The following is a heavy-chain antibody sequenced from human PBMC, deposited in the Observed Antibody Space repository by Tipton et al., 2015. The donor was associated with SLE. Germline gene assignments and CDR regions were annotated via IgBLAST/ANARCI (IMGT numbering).Heavy chain of an antibody. J-gene: IGHJ3*02. CDR3: ARVVEVAEAFDI. CDR1: GGSISSHY. CDR2: IYYSGST. V-gene: IGHV4-59*11. D-gene: IGHD2-15*01. Sequence: TLSLTCTVSGGSISSHYWSWIRQPPGKGLEWIGYIYYSGSTNYNPSLKSRVTISVDTSKNQFSLKLSSVTAADTAVYYCARVVEVAEAFDIWGQGTMATVSS.